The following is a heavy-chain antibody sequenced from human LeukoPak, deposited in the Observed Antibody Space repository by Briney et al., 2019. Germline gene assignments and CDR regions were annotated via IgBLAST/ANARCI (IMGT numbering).Heavy chain of an antibody. CDR3: ARESRGYFDWLSNYYFDY. J-gene: IGHJ4*02. V-gene: IGHV3-7*03. CDR2: IMQDGSEK. Sequence: GGSLRLACAASGFTFSSNWMSWVRQAPGKGLEWVANIMQDGSEKYYVDSVKGRFTISRDNAKNSLYLQMNSLRAEDTAVYYCARESRGYFDWLSNYYFDYWGQGTLVTVSS. CDR1: GFTFSSNW. D-gene: IGHD3-9*01.